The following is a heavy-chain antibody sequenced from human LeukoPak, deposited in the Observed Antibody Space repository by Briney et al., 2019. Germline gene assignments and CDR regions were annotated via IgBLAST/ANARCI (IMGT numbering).Heavy chain of an antibody. CDR2: IYYSGST. D-gene: IGHD6-6*01. Sequence: SETLSLTCTVSGGSNSSYYWSWIRQPPGKGLEWIGYIYYSGSTNYNPSLKSRVTISVDTSRNQFSLKLSSVTAADTAVYYCARHAYSSSPFDYWGQGTLVTVSS. V-gene: IGHV4-59*08. CDR3: ARHAYSSSPFDY. CDR1: GGSNSSYY. J-gene: IGHJ4*02.